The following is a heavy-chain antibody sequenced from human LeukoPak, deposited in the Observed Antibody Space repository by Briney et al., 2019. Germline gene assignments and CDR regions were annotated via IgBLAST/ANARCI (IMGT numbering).Heavy chain of an antibody. V-gene: IGHV5-51*01. CDR3: ARHKVESTMVRGVIIQDYYSFYMDV. CDR2: IYPGDSDT. Sequence: GESLKISCKGSGYSFTNYWIGWVRQMSGKGLEWMGIIYPGDSDTRYSPSFQGQVTISADKSINTAYLQWNSLKASDTAMYFCARHKVESTMVRGVIIQDYYSFYMDVWGKGTTVTASS. D-gene: IGHD3-10*01. CDR1: GYSFTNYW. J-gene: IGHJ6*03.